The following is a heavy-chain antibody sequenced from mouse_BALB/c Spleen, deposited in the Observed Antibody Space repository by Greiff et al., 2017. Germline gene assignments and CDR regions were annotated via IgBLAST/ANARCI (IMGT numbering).Heavy chain of an antibody. D-gene: IGHD1-1*01. CDR1: GFTFSSFG. Sequence: EVMLVESGGGLVQPGGSRKLSCAASGFTFSSFGMHWVRQAPEKGLEWVAYISSGSSTIYYADTVKGRFTISRDNPKNTLFLQMTSLRSEDTAMYYCARSVYYGSAMDYWGQGTSVTVSS. CDR2: ISSGSSTI. V-gene: IGHV5-17*02. J-gene: IGHJ4*01. CDR3: ARSVYYGSAMDY.